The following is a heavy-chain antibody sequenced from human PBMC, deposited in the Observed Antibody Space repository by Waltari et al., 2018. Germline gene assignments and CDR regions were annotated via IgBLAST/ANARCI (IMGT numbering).Heavy chain of an antibody. Sequence: EVQLVESGGGLVQPGGSLRLSCAASGFTFSSYSMNWVRQAPGNGLEWIAYSMSSISTIYYADSVKGRFTISRDNAKNSLYLQMNSLRAEDTAVYYCARDRRITSFSSGSSAWGQGTLVTVSS. V-gene: IGHV3-48*01. J-gene: IGHJ5*02. CDR2: SMSSISTI. CDR3: ARDRRITSFSSGSSA. D-gene: IGHD3-22*01. CDR1: GFTFSSYS.